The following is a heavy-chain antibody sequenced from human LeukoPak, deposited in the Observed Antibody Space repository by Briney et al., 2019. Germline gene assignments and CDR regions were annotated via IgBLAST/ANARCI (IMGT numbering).Heavy chain of an antibody. CDR2: IYYSGST. Sequence: SETLSLTCTVSGGSISSYYWSWIRQPPGKGLEWIGYIYYSGSTNYNPSLKSRVTISVDTSKNQFSLKLSSVTAADTAVYYCARDRKTSGYAFYQDAFDIWGQGTMVTVSS. J-gene: IGHJ3*02. CDR3: ARDRKTSGYAFYQDAFDI. V-gene: IGHV4-59*01. CDR1: GGSISSYY. D-gene: IGHD3-22*01.